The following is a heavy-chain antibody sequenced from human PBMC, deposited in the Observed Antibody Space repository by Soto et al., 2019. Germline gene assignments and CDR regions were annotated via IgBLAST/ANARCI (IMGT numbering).Heavy chain of an antibody. CDR1: GYTFINYY. CDR2: INPMGGST. CDR3: ARDLAAGDL. V-gene: IGHV1-46*01. Sequence: QEQLVQSGAEVKEPGASVKVSCKASGYTFINYYIHWVRQAPGQGLEWMAIINPMGGSTNYAQEFQGRVILTSDTSTSSVYMELSSLRFEDTALFYCARDLAAGDLWGQGTLVTVSS. D-gene: IGHD6-13*01. J-gene: IGHJ5*02.